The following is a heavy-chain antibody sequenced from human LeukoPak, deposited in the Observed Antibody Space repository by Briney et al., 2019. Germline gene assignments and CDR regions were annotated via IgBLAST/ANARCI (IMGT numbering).Heavy chain of an antibody. CDR3: AREVGYYDSSGHNWFDP. CDR1: GGTFSSYA. V-gene: IGHV1-69*01. CDR2: IIPIFGTA. Sequence: GSSVKVSCKASGGTFSSYAISWVRQAPGQGLEWMGGIIPIFGTANYAQKFEGRVTITADESTSTAYMELSRLRSDDTAVYHCAREVGYYDSSGHNWFDPWGQGTLVSVSS. J-gene: IGHJ5*02. D-gene: IGHD3-22*01.